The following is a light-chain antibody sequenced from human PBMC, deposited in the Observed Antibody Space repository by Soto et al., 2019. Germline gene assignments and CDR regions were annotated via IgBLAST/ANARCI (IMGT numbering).Light chain of an antibody. J-gene: IGKJ2*01. Sequence: DIVMTQSPDSLAVSLGERATINCKSSQSVLYSSNNKNYLAWYQQKPGQPPKLLIYWASTRESVVPDRFSGSGSGTEFTLTISSLQAEDVAVYYCQQYYSTPYTFGQGTKLEIK. V-gene: IGKV4-1*01. CDR3: QQYYSTPYT. CDR2: WAS. CDR1: QSVLYSSNNKNY.